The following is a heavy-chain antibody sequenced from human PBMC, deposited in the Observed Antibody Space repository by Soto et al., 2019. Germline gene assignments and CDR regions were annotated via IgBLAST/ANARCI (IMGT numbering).Heavy chain of an antibody. CDR3: AREYSNSPEAFDI. CDR1: GGAVNSDYYY. J-gene: IGHJ4*02. Sequence: QVKLQESGPGLVKPSETLSLTCTVPGGAVNSDYYYWTWIRQPPGKGLEWIGYIYNSGRTNYNPSLKSRVSRSMETSRNQFSLKLTSVTAADTAVFYCAREYSNSPEAFDIWGQGALVTVSS. CDR2: IYNSGRT. V-gene: IGHV4-61*01. D-gene: IGHD1-26*01.